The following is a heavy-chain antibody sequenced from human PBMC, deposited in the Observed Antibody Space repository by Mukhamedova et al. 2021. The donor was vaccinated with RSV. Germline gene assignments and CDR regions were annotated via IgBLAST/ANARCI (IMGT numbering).Heavy chain of an antibody. CDR2: ISSSGSII. V-gene: IGHV3-11*01. D-gene: IGHD5-18*01. CDR3: ATVSRTVDTNWFDP. Sequence: APGKGLEWVSYISSSGSIIYYADSVKGRFTISRDNAKNSLYLQMNSLRAEDTAVHYCATVSRTVDTNWFDPWGQGTLVTVSS. J-gene: IGHJ5*02.